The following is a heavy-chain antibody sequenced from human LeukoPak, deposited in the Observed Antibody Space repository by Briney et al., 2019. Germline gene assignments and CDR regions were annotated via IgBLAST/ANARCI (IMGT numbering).Heavy chain of an antibody. J-gene: IGHJ2*01. CDR1: GGSISSSSYY. CDR3: ARARDSWTQYFDL. D-gene: IGHD1-1*01. V-gene: IGHV4-39*01. Sequence: SETLSLTCTVSGGSISSSSYYWGWIRQPPGKGLEWIGSIYYSGSTYYNPSLKSRVTISVDTSKNQFSLKLSSVTAAVTAVYYCARARDSWTQYFDLWGRGTLITVSS. CDR2: IYYSGST.